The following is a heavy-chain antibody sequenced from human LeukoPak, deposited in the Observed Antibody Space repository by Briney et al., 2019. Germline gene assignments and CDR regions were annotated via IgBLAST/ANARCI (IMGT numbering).Heavy chain of an antibody. Sequence: GGSLRLSCEASGFTFGNYAMNWVRQAPGKGLEWVSTISGTGSSTYYADSVKGRFTISRDNSKNTLYLQMNSLRAEDTAVYYCAKDGGDYSFDYWGQGTLVTVSS. CDR3: AKDGGDYSFDY. CDR2: ISGTGSST. CDR1: GFTFGNYA. D-gene: IGHD4-11*01. V-gene: IGHV3-23*01. J-gene: IGHJ4*02.